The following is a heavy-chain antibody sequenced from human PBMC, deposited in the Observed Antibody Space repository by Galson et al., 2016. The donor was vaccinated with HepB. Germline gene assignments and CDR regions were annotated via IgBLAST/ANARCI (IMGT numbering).Heavy chain of an antibody. CDR3: AKAVWLGRGMDV. J-gene: IGHJ6*01. CDR2: TYYRSYWQN. Sequence: CAISGDSVSNNHAAWNWVRQSPSRGLEWLGRTYYRSYWQNEYADSVKSRITINPDTSKNQVSLQVNSVTPEDAALYYCAKAVWLGRGMDVWGQGTAVTVSS. CDR1: GDSVSNNHAA. D-gene: IGHD2-21*01. V-gene: IGHV6-1*01.